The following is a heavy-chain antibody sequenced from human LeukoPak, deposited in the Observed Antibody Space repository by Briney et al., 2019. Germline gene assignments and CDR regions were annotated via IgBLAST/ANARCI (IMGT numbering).Heavy chain of an antibody. D-gene: IGHD6-19*01. CDR1: GVTLSSYT. J-gene: IGHJ5*02. V-gene: IGHV3-48*02. CDR2: ITSTSSGI. Sequence: PGGSLRLSCAVSGVTLSSYTMTWVRQAPGKGLEWVSYITSTSSGIFYADSVKGLFTISRDNATNSLFLQMNSLRDADRAVYYCARVNIAVTRTRWFYPWGQGTLVTFSS. CDR3: ARVNIAVTRTRWFYP.